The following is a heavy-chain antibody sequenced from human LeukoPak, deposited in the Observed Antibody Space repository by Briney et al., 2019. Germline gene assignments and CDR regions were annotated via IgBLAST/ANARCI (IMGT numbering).Heavy chain of an antibody. CDR3: ARATAAGTDYYYGMDV. CDR2: TYSGGST. Sequence: GGSLRLSCAASGFTVSSNYMSWVRQAPGKGLEWVSVTYSGGSTYYADSVKGRFTISRHNSKNTLYLQMNSLRAEDTAVYYCARATAAGTDYYYGMDVWGQGTTVTVSS. D-gene: IGHD6-13*01. V-gene: IGHV3-53*04. J-gene: IGHJ6*02. CDR1: GFTVSSNY.